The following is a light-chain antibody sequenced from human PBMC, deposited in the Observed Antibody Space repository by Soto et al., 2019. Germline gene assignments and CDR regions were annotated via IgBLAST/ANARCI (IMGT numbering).Light chain of an antibody. CDR2: AAS. Sequence: DIQTTQSPPSLSASVGDRVTITCRASQSISSYLNWYQQKPGKAPKLLIYAASSLQSGVPSRFSGSGSGTDFTLTISSLQPEDFATYYCQQSYRTPHTFGQGTKLEIK. J-gene: IGKJ2*01. CDR3: QQSYRTPHT. V-gene: IGKV1-39*01. CDR1: QSISSY.